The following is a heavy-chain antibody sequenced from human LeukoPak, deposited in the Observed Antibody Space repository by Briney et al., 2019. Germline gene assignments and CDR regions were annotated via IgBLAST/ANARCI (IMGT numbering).Heavy chain of an antibody. CDR3: ARVRKDIVVVPGAMRDTYYFDY. Sequence: GGSLRLSCAGSGFSFSSYGMHWVRQAPGKGLEWMAFIRSDGSNKYYADSVKGRFTISRDNSKNTLYLQMNSLRAEDTAVYYCARVRKDIVVVPGAMRDTYYFDYWGQGTLVTVSS. CDR2: IRSDGSNK. V-gene: IGHV3-30*02. D-gene: IGHD2-2*01. J-gene: IGHJ4*02. CDR1: GFSFSSYG.